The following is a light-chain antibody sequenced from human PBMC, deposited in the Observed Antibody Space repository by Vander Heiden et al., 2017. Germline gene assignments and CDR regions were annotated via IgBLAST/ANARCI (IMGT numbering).Light chain of an antibody. Sequence: DIQMTQSPSSLSASVGDRATITCRASQSISSYLNWYQQKPGKAPKLLIYAASSLQSGVQSRFSGSGSGTDFTLTISSLQPEDFATYYCQQSYSTPKRPSWTFGQGTKVEIK. J-gene: IGKJ1*01. V-gene: IGKV1-39*01. CDR3: QQSYSTPKRPSWT. CDR1: QSISSY. CDR2: AAS.